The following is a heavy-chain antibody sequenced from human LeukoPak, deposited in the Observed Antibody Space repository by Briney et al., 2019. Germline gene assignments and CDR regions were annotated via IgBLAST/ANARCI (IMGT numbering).Heavy chain of an antibody. V-gene: IGHV3-30*03. CDR2: MSYDGSKE. J-gene: IGHJ5*02. CDR3: LMWKHVFDR. D-gene: IGHD1-1*01. Sequence: GGSLRLSCAASGFTFSSYGMHWVRQAPGKGLEWVAVMSYDGSKEYYADSVKGRFTISRDNSKNTLYLQMNSLRVEDTAVYYCLMWKHVFDRWGQGTLVTVSS. CDR1: GFTFSSYG.